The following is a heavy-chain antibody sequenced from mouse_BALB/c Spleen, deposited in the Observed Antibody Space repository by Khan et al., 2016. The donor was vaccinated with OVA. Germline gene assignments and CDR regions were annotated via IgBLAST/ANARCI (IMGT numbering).Heavy chain of an antibody. CDR3: ARKDYYDCDPFPY. Sequence: EVELVESGPGLVKPSQSLSLTCTVTGYSITSEFAWNWIRQFPGNKLEWMGYISYSGNTRYNPSLKSLISITRDTSRNQFFLQLNSVTTEDTATYYCARKDYYDCDPFPYWGQGTLVTVSA. CDR2: ISYSGNT. CDR1: GYSITSEFA. D-gene: IGHD2-4*01. V-gene: IGHV3-2*02. J-gene: IGHJ3*01.